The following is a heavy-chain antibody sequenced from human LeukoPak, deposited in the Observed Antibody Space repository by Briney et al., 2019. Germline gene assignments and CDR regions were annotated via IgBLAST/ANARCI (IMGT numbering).Heavy chain of an antibody. V-gene: IGHV3-23*01. J-gene: IGHJ4*02. CDR2: ISGSGGST. Sequence: GGSLRLSCAASGFTFSSYAMSWVRQAPGKGLEWVSAISGSGGSTYYADSVKGRFTISRDNSKNTLYLQMNSLRAEDTAVYYCAKESEWRFGVQGYFDYWGQGTLVTVSS. D-gene: IGHD3-10*01. CDR1: GFTFSSYA. CDR3: AKESEWRFGVQGYFDY.